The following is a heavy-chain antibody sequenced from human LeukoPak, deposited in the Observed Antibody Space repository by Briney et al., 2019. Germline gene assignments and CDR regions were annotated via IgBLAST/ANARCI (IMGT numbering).Heavy chain of an antibody. CDR3: AREYGYNTAHFDY. CDR1: GLTFSNYA. J-gene: IGHJ4*02. Sequence: PGGCLRLSCAASGLTFSNYAMSWVRQAPGKGLEWVSRINMDGSITSYADSVKGRFIISRDNAKSTLYLQMNSLRAESTAVYYCAREYGYNTAHFDYWGQGTLVTVSS. V-gene: IGHV3-74*01. CDR2: INMDGSIT. D-gene: IGHD5-24*01.